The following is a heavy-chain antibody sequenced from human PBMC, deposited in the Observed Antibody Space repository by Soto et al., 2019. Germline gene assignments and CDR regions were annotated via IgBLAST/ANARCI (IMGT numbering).Heavy chain of an antibody. CDR3: ARDFAMVRGVISWFDP. CDR1: GFTFSSYG. V-gene: IGHV3-33*01. J-gene: IGHJ5*02. D-gene: IGHD3-10*01. Sequence: QVQLVESGGGVVQPGRSLRLSCAASGFTFSSYGMHWVRQAPGKGLEWVAVIWYDGSNKYYADSVKGRFTISRDNSKNTLYLQMNSLRAEDTALYYCARDFAMVRGVISWFDPWGQGTLVTVSS. CDR2: IWYDGSNK.